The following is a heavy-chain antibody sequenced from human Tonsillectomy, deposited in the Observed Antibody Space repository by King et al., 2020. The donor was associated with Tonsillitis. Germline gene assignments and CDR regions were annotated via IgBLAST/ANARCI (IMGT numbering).Heavy chain of an antibody. V-gene: IGHV1-18*04. CDR1: GYTFTSYG. CDR2: ISAYNGNT. CDR3: ARDVVYYGSSGQLDY. Sequence: QLVQSGGEVEAPGASVKVSCKASGYTFTSYGISWVRQAPGQGLEWMGWISAYNGNTNYAQNLQDRVTMTTDTSTSTVYMELRSLRSDDTAVYYCARDVVYYGSSGQLDYWGQGTLVTVPS. D-gene: IGHD3-22*01. J-gene: IGHJ4*02.